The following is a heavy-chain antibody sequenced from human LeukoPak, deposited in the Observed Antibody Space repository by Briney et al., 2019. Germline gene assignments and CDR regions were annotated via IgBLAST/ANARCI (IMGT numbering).Heavy chain of an antibody. CDR3: ARDRGYTYGHPLDY. CDR1: GFTFSTYV. D-gene: IGHD5-18*01. CDR2: IWQDGSNK. Sequence: PGGSLRLSCAASGFTFSTYVIHWVRQAPGKGLEWVALIWQDGSNKYYGDSVKDRFTISRDNSKNTLYLQMDSLRDEDTAVYYCARDRGYTYGHPLDYWGQGTLVTVSS. V-gene: IGHV3-33*01. J-gene: IGHJ4*02.